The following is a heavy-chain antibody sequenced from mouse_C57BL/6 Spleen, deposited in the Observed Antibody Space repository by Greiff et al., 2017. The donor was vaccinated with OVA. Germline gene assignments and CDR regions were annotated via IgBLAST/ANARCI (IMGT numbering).Heavy chain of an antibody. CDR1: GYTFTSYW. V-gene: IGHV1-69*01. D-gene: IGHD2-5*01. CDR2: IDPSDSYT. CDR3: ARKSNYDFDY. J-gene: IGHJ2*01. Sequence: QVQLQQPGAELVMPGASVKLSCKASGYTFTSYWMHWVKQRPGQGLEWIGEIDPSDSYTNYNHKFKGKSTLTVDKSSSTAYMQLSSLTSEDSAVYYCARKSNYDFDYWGQGTTLTVSS.